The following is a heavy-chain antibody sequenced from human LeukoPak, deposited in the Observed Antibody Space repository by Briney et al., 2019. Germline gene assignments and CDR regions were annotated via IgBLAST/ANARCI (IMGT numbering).Heavy chain of an antibody. V-gene: IGHV4-61*02. Sequence: PSETLSLTCTVSGGSISSGSYYWSWIRQPAGKGLEWIGRIYTSGSTNYNPSLKSRVTISVDTSKNQFSLKLSSVTAADTAVYYCASRYSYGYAEWLYWGQGTLVTVSS. J-gene: IGHJ4*02. CDR1: GGSISSGSYY. D-gene: IGHD5-18*01. CDR3: ASRYSYGYAEWLY. CDR2: IYTSGST.